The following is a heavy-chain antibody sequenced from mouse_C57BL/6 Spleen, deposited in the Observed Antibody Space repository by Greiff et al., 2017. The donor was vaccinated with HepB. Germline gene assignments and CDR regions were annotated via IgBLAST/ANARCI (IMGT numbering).Heavy chain of an antibody. CDR2: IYPRSGNT. CDR3: ARSGGNYFDY. Sequence: VQLVESGAELARPGASVKLSCKASGYTFTSYGISWVKQRTGQGLEWIGEIYPRSGNTYYNEKFKGKATLTADKSSSTAYMELRSLTSEDSAVYVCARSGGNYFDYWGQGTTLTVSS. D-gene: IGHD3-2*02. CDR1: GYTFTSYG. V-gene: IGHV1-81*01. J-gene: IGHJ2*01.